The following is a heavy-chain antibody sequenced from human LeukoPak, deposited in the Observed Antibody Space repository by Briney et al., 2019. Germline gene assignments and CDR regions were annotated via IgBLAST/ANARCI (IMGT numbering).Heavy chain of an antibody. Sequence: PGGSLSLSCAASGFTFSSYAMSWVRQAPGKGLEWVSAISGSGGSTYYADSVKGRFTISRDNSKNTLYLQMNSLRAEDTAVYYCAKDYYGSGSYPFDYWGQGTLVTVSS. J-gene: IGHJ4*02. D-gene: IGHD3-10*01. CDR2: ISGSGGST. CDR3: AKDYYGSGSYPFDY. CDR1: GFTFSSYA. V-gene: IGHV3-23*01.